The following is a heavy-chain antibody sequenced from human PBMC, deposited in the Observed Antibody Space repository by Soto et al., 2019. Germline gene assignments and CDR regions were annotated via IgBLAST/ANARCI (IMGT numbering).Heavy chain of an antibody. J-gene: IGHJ1*01. V-gene: IGHV4-59*01. Sequence: SETLSLTCTVSGGSISSYYWSWIRQPPGKGLEWIGYIYYSGSTNYNPSLKSRVTISVDTSKNQFSLKLSSVTAADTAVYYCASRWLQDAEYFQHWGQGTLVTVSS. CDR3: ASRWLQDAEYFQH. CDR2: IYYSGST. CDR1: GGSISSYY. D-gene: IGHD5-12*01.